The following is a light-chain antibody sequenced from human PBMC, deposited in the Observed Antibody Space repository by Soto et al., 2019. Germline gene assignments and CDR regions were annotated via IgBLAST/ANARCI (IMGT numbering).Light chain of an antibody. CDR2: FAS. J-gene: IGKJ2*01. Sequence: VMTQSPATLSVSPGERAALSCRASQSVSTNLAWYQQKPGQPPRLLIYFASTRAIGVPARFSGSGSGTEFTLTISSLQSEDFAVYYCQQYNNWPPGTFGQGTKLEIK. CDR3: QQYNNWPPGT. V-gene: IGKV3-15*01. CDR1: QSVSTN.